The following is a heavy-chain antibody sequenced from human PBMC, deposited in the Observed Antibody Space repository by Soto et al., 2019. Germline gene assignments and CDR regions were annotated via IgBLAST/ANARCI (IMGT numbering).Heavy chain of an antibody. D-gene: IGHD5-12*01. CDR2: INWNGGST. CDR3: ARVPSFRDGYNLPFDY. CDR1: GFTFDDYG. Sequence: PGGSLRLSCAASGFTFDDYGMSWVRQAPGKGLEWVSGINWNGGSTGYADSVKGRFTISRDNAKNSLYLQMNSLRAEDTALYYCARVPSFRDGYNLPFDYWGQGTLVTVSS. V-gene: IGHV3-20*04. J-gene: IGHJ4*02.